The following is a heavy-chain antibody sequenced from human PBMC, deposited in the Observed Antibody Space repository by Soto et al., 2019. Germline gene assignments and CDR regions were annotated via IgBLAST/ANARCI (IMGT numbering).Heavy chain of an antibody. CDR2: TYYQSRWYH. D-gene: IGHD2-8*01. J-gene: IGHJ5*01. V-gene: IGHV6-1*01. CDR1: GESVSTNSAT. Sequence: QVQLQQSGPGLVKPSQTLSLTCAISGESVSTNSATWDWIRQSPSRGLGWLGRTYYQSRWYHAYAVPVKGRITINAHTPNNQLSLQLSSVTPDDTAVYYCARLIGDSWLDSWGQGTLVTVSS. CDR3: ARLIGDSWLDS.